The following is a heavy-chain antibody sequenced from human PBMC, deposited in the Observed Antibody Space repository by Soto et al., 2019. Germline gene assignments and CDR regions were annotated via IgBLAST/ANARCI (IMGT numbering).Heavy chain of an antibody. V-gene: IGHV4-31*03. CDR1: GGSISSGGYY. D-gene: IGHD3-10*01. Sequence: QVQLQESGPGLVKPSQTLSLTCTVSGGSISSGGYYWSWIRQHPGKGLEWIGYIYYSGSTYYNPSLHSRVTRSVDTSKNQSSLKLSAVTAADTAVYYCARIGARVRGVPWRKGTLVTVSS. CDR3: ARIGARVRGVP. J-gene: IGHJ5*02. CDR2: IYYSGST.